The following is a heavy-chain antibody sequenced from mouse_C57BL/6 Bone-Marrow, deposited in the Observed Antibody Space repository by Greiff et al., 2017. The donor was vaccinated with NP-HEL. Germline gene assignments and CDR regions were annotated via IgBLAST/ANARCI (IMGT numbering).Heavy chain of an antibody. J-gene: IGHJ3*01. Sequence: DVMLVESGGGLVKPGGSLKLSCAASGFTFSSYTMSWVRQTPEKRLEWVATISGGGGNTYYPDSVKGRFTISRDNAKNTLYLQMSSLRSEDTALYYCARQYYYGSSLLFAYWGQGTLVTVSA. CDR1: GFTFSSYT. V-gene: IGHV5-9*01. CDR2: ISGGGGNT. CDR3: ARQYYYGSSLLFAY. D-gene: IGHD1-1*01.